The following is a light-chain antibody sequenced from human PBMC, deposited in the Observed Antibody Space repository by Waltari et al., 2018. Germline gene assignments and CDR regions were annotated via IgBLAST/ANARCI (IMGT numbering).Light chain of an antibody. CDR1: QSVSSNS. J-gene: IGKJ1*01. CDR3: QQYGTAPRT. CDR2: GAS. V-gene: IGKV3-20*01. Sequence: EIVLTQSPGTLSLSPGESTTLFCRASQSVSSNSLAWYQQRPGQAPRLLIYGASSRATGIPDRFSGRGSGTDFTLTISRLEPEDFALYYCQQYGTAPRTFGQGTKVEVK.